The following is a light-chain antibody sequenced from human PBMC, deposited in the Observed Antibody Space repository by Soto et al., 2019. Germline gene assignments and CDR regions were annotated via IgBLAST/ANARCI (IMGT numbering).Light chain of an antibody. CDR1: ISDIGRYNY. CDR3: TSCITANTRCV. Sequence: QSALAHPASVSGSPGQSITISCTGTISDIGRYNYVSWFQQHPGKVPKLVIFEVNYRPSGVSDRFSGSKSGNTASLTITGLQAEDEADYYCTSCITANTRCVFGSGTKVTVL. V-gene: IGLV2-14*01. J-gene: IGLJ1*01. CDR2: EVN.